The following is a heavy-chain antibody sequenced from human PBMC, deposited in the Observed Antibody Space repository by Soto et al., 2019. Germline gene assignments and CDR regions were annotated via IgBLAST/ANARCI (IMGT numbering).Heavy chain of an antibody. CDR2: IYYSGST. CDR3: ARRDNHDAFEI. V-gene: IGHV4-59*08. D-gene: IGHD1-20*01. CDR1: GGSISSYY. J-gene: IGHJ3*02. Sequence: SETLSLTCTVSGGSISSYYWSWIRQPPGKGLEWIGYIYYSGSTNYNPSLKSRVTISVDTSKNQFSLKLSSVTAADTAVYYCARRDNHDAFEIWGQGTMVTVSS.